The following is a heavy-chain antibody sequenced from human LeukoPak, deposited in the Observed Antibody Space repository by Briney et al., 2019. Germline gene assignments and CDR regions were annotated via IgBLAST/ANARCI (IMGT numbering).Heavy chain of an antibody. Sequence: GGSLRLSCAASGFTFSSYWMSWVRQAPGKGLEWVANIKQDGSEKYYVDSVKGRFTISRDNAKNSLYLQMNSLRAEDTAVYYCERLQRDYDFWSGYYTWGFDYWGQGTLVTVSS. D-gene: IGHD3-3*01. J-gene: IGHJ4*02. CDR3: ERLQRDYDFWSGYYTWGFDY. CDR2: IKQDGSEK. V-gene: IGHV3-7*01. CDR1: GFTFSSYW.